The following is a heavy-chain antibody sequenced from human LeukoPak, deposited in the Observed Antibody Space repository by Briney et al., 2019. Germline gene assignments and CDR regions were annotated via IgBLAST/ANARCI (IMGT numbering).Heavy chain of an antibody. Sequence: PGGSLRLSCAASGFTFDDYGIHWVRQAPGKGLEWVSGISWNSGTVVYADSVRGRFTISRDNAKNSVYLQMNSLKAEDTALYYCAKGGYSSGWYGDHWGQGTLVTVSS. CDR3: AKGGYSSGWYGDH. J-gene: IGHJ4*02. CDR1: GFTFDDYG. CDR2: ISWNSGTV. D-gene: IGHD6-19*01. V-gene: IGHV3-9*01.